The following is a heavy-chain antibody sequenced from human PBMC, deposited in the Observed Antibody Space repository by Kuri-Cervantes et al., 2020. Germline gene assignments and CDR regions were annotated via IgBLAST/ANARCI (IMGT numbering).Heavy chain of an antibody. D-gene: IGHD3-10*01. CDR2: IIPIFGTA. CDR3: ARRRQDPYYYGSYYYMDV. V-gene: IGHV1-69*05. CDR1: GGTFSSYA. J-gene: IGHJ6*03. Sequence: SVKVSCKASGGTFSSYAISWVRQAPEQGLEWMGGIIPIFGTANYAQKFQGRVTITTDESTSTAYMELSSLRSEDTAVYYCARRRQDPYYYGSYYYMDVWGKGTTVTVSS.